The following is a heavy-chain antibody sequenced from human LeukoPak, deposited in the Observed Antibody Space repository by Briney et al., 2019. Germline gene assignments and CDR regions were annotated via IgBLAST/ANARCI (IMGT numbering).Heavy chain of an antibody. V-gene: IGHV4-59*08. Sequence: SETLSLTCTVSGGSVSSYYWSWIRQPPGKGLEWIGYIYYSGSTNYNPSLKSRVTISVDTSKNQFSLKLSSVTAADTAVYYCARHLAAGTYYDILTGYYDYWGQGTLVTVSS. CDR1: GGSVSSYY. CDR3: ARHLAAGTYYDILTGYYDY. J-gene: IGHJ4*02. D-gene: IGHD3-9*01. CDR2: IYYSGST.